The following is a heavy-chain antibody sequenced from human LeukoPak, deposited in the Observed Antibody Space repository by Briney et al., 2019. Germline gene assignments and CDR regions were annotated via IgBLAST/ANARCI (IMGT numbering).Heavy chain of an antibody. Sequence: SETLSLTRTVSGGSISSSSYHWGWIRQPPGKGLEWIGSIYYSGSTYYNPSLKSRVTISVDTSKNQFSLKLSSVTAADTAVYYCARHLKTSYDYDSSGYPDYWGQGTLVTVSS. V-gene: IGHV4-39*01. CDR1: GGSISSSSYH. D-gene: IGHD3-22*01. J-gene: IGHJ4*02. CDR2: IYYSGST. CDR3: ARHLKTSYDYDSSGYPDY.